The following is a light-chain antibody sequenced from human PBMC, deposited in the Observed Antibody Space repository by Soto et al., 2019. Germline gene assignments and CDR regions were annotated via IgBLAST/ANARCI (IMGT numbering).Light chain of an antibody. CDR2: GAS. J-gene: IGKJ5*01. V-gene: IGKV3-15*01. CDR3: QQRSVWIT. Sequence: IVKTQSPVSPSESKGEGVTLSCRASQSVRSHLARYQQKPGQPPRILIYGASTRATGIPARFSGSGFGTEFTLTISILQSEDIGVCNSQQRSVWITSGQRARPEN. CDR1: QSVRSH.